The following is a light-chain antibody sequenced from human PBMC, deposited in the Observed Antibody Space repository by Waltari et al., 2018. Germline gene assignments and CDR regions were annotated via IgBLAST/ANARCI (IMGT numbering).Light chain of an antibody. CDR3: QYYDRSPGYT. Sequence: EIVLTQSPGTLSLSPGDRVTLSCRASQSVSASYLAWYQQKPGQPPRLLIYGASGRATGIPDRFSGSGSGTDFTLTISRLEPEDFAVYYCQYYDRSPGYTCGQGTKLDLK. CDR2: GAS. J-gene: IGKJ2*01. V-gene: IGKV3-20*01. CDR1: QSVSASY.